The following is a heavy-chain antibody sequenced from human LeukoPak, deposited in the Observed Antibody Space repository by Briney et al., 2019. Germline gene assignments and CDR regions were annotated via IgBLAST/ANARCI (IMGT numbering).Heavy chain of an antibody. J-gene: IGHJ4*02. Sequence: PSETLSLTCTVSGGSISSYYWSWIRQPPGKGLEWTGYIYYSGSTNYNPSLKSRVTISVDTSKNQFSLKLSSVTAADTAVYYCAKRGEVNNAFDYWGQGTLVTVSS. V-gene: IGHV4-59*08. D-gene: IGHD2-21*01. CDR2: IYYSGST. CDR1: GGSISSYY. CDR3: AKRGEVNNAFDY.